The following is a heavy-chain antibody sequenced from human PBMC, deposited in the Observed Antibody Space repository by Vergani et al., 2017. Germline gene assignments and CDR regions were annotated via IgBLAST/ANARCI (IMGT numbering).Heavy chain of an antibody. J-gene: IGHJ4*02. V-gene: IGHV1-2*02. D-gene: IGHD6-13*01. CDR1: EYIFTAYY. CDR2: INPDTGET. Sequence: QLVQSGAEVKQPGASVKVSCKASEYIFTAYYIHWVRQAPGQGLEWMGWINPDTGETKFAQKFQGRVTLTSDTSSTTVYMELNNLNSDDTAVYYCARRRATGSWYVDWGLFGHWGQGTQVIVSS. CDR3: ARRRATGSWYVDWGLFGH.